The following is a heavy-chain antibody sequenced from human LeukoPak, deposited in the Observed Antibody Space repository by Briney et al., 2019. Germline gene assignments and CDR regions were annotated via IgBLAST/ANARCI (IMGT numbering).Heavy chain of an antibody. D-gene: IGHD6-19*01. V-gene: IGHV1-69*04. CDR2: IIPILGIA. CDR3: ARESHSSGWYGVRWYDY. Sequence: SVKVSCKASGGTFSSYAISWVRQAPGQGLEWMGRIIPILGIANYAQKFQGRVTITADKSTNTAYMELSRLRSDGTAVYYCARESHSSGWYGVRWYDYWGQGTLVTVSS. J-gene: IGHJ4*02. CDR1: GGTFSSYA.